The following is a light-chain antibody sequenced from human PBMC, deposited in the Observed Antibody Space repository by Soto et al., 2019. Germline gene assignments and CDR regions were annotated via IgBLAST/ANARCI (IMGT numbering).Light chain of an antibody. CDR1: QSISSW. Sequence: DIQMTQSPSTLSASVGDRVTITCRASQSISSWLAWYQQKPGKAPKLLIYKASSLESGVPSRFSGSGSGTKFTLTLRSLQPDDFATYYCQQYNSFWTFGQGTKVDIK. V-gene: IGKV1-5*03. J-gene: IGKJ1*01. CDR3: QQYNSFWT. CDR2: KAS.